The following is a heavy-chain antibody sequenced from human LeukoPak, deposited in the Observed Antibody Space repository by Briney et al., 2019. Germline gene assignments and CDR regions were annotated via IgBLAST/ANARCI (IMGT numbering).Heavy chain of an antibody. Sequence: SQTLSLTCTVSGGSISSGGYYWSWIRQHPGKGLEWIGYIYYSGSTYYNPSLKSRVTISVDTSKHQFSLKLSSVTAADTAVYYCAREVGYYDSSGYFGYFDYWDQGTLVTVSS. D-gene: IGHD3-22*01. CDR3: AREVGYYDSSGYFGYFDY. CDR1: GGSISSGGYY. J-gene: IGHJ4*02. CDR2: IYYSGST. V-gene: IGHV4-31*03.